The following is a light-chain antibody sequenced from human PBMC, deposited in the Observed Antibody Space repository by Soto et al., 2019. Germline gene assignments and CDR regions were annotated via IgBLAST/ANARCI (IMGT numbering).Light chain of an antibody. CDR3: QQSYSTPRT. CDR1: QSISSH. V-gene: IGKV1-39*01. Sequence: DIQMTQSPSSLSASVGDRVTITCRASQSISSHLNWYQQKPGKAPKLLIFAASSLQSGVPSTFSGSGSGTDFTLTITSLRPEDFATYYCQQSYSTPRTFGQGTKVDIK. J-gene: IGKJ1*01. CDR2: AAS.